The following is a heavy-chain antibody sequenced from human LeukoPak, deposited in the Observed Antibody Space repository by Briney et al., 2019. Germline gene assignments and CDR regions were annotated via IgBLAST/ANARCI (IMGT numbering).Heavy chain of an antibody. D-gene: IGHD3-10*01. CDR2: ICGSGGNT. J-gene: IGHJ4*02. V-gene: IGHV3-23*01. Sequence: PGGSLRLSCAASGFTFTTYAMTWVRKAPGKGLEWVSSICGSGGNTYYADSVRGRFTISKDSSKSSLYLQMNSLRAEDTAVYYCAKHPGNSVLNYGSGSYYTSYFDYWGQGTLVTVSS. CDR3: AKHPGNSVLNYGSGSYYTSYFDY. CDR1: GFTFTTYA.